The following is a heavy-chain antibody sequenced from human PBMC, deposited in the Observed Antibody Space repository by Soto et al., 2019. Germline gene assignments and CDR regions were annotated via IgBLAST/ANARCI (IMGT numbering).Heavy chain of an antibody. CDR3: ARDKVRLQLGGNYYYILDV. CDR2: IMPVFPTP. Sequence: QVQLVQSGAEVKQPGSSVKVSCKASGGTFSTSAISWVRQAPGQGLEWVGGIMPVFPTPDYAQNFQGRVTITADESTTTAYLELTSLRADDTAVYFCARDKVRLQLGGNYYYILDVWGQGTAITVSS. J-gene: IGHJ6*02. CDR1: GGTFSTSA. V-gene: IGHV1-69*12. D-gene: IGHD1-1*01.